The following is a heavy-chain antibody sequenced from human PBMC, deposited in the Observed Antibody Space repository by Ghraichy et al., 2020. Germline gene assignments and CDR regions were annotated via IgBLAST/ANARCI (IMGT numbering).Heavy chain of an antibody. CDR2: ISGSGGST. CDR1: GFTFSSYA. J-gene: IGHJ4*02. V-gene: IGHV3-23*01. Sequence: GGSLRLSCAASGFTFSSYAMSWVRHAPGKGLEWVSAISGSGGSTYYADSVKGRFTISRDNSKNTLYLQMNSLRAEDTAVYYCAKGVRSGSSPSHFDYWGQGTLVTVSS. CDR3: AKGVRSGSSPSHFDY. D-gene: IGHD1-26*01.